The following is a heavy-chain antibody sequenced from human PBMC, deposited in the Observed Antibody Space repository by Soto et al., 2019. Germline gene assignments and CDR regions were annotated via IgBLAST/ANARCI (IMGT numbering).Heavy chain of an antibody. D-gene: IGHD3-10*01. V-gene: IGHV4-39*02. CDR1: GGSISSSSYY. J-gene: IGHJ4*02. CDR3: ATGYGPRSYYGPGIGF. CDR2: IDHSGST. Sequence: PSETLSLTCAVSGGSISSSSYYWGWIRQPPGKGLEWIGEIDHSGSTYYSPSLKSRVTMSIDTSKKQFSLKLTSVTAADTALYYCATGYGPRSYYGPGIGFWGQGTLVTVSS.